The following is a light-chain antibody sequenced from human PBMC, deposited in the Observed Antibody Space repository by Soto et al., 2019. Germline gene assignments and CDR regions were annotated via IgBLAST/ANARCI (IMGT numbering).Light chain of an antibody. CDR1: ESVTDY. V-gene: IGKV3-11*01. Sequence: EIVLTQSPATLSLSPGERGTLSCRVSESVTDYLAWYQQKPGQAPRLLVYDVSNRAAGIPTRFSGGGSGTDFPITISNVEPEDFAVYYCQQRSDWPWTFGQGTKVEIK. CDR3: QQRSDWPWT. J-gene: IGKJ1*01. CDR2: DVS.